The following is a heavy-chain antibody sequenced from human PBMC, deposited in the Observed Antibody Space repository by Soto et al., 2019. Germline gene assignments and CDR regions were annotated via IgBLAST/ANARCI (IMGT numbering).Heavy chain of an antibody. CDR1: GYTFTGYY. D-gene: IGHD3-3*01. J-gene: IGHJ6*02. V-gene: IGHV1-2*02. CDR2: INPNSGGP. Sequence: GASLKVSCKASGYTFTGYYIHWVRQAPGQRLEWMGYINPNSGGPNYAQKFQARVTMTRDTSISTAYMELSRLRSDDTAVYFCARDYWSGDRYYYGMDVWGQGTTVTVSS. CDR3: ARDYWSGDRYYYGMDV.